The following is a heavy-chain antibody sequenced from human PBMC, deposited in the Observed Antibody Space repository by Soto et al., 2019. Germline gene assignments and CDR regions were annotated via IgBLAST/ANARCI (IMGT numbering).Heavy chain of an antibody. CDR1: GFTFSSNW. D-gene: IGHD3-10*01. V-gene: IGHV3-74*01. CDR2: INSDATTT. CDR3: ATVGTGSYNWFDP. J-gene: IGHJ5*02. Sequence: EVQLVESEGGLVQPGGSLRLSCAASGFTFSSNWMHWVRQAPGKGLVCVARINSDATTTTYADPVKGRFTISRDNAKNTVYLQMNSLRVEETAVYYCATVGTGSYNWFDPWGRGTLVTVSS.